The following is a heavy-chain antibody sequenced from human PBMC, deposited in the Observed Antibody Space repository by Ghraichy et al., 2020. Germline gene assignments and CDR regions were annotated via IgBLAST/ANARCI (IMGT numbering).Heavy chain of an antibody. J-gene: IGHJ6*02. D-gene: IGHD2-8*01. CDR1: GFTFSHSG. V-gene: IGHV3-33*01. CDR2: IWYDGSNK. CDR3: ARGHSNANAMDV. Sequence: GGSLRLSCAASGFTFSHSGMHWVRQAPGKGLEWVAGIWYDGSNKYYADSVKGRFTISRDNSKNTLYLQMNSLRAEDTAVYYCARGHSNANAMDVWGQRTTFTVSS.